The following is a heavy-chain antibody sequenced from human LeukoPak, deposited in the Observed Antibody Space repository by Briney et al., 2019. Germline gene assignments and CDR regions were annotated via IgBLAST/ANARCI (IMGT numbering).Heavy chain of an antibody. Sequence: TGGSLRLSCAASGFTFSRSAMSWVRQAPGKGLEWVSFISTEGGSTYYADSVKGRFTISRDNSMNTLYLQMNNVRAEDTALYYCAKDWGHNWGQGTQVTVSS. CDR2: ISTEGGST. CDR3: AKDWGHN. J-gene: IGHJ4*02. V-gene: IGHV3-23*01. D-gene: IGHD3-16*01. CDR1: GFTFSRSA.